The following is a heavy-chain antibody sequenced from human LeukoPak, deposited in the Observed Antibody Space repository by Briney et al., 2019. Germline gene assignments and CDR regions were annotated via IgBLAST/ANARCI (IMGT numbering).Heavy chain of an antibody. CDR3: ARLAVAGTDYYYYMDV. D-gene: IGHD6-19*01. CDR2: IIPIFGTA. V-gene: IGHV1-69*06. J-gene: IGHJ6*03. CDR1: GYTFTDYY. Sequence: SVKVSCKASGYTFTDYYIHWVRQAPGQGLEWMGGIIPIFGTANYAQKFQGRVTITADKSTSTAYMELSSLRSEDTAVYYCARLAVAGTDYYYYMDVWGKGTTVTVSS.